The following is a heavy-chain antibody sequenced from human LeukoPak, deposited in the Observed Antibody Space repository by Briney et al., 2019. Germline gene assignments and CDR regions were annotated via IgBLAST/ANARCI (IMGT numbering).Heavy chain of an antibody. D-gene: IGHD2-2*01. J-gene: IGHJ4*02. Sequence: GDSVTVSCKASGYPFTGYYLHWVRQAPGQGLEWMGWINPNSGCTTYEQKFQGRVIMTRDTSISTAYMELSRLRSDDTAVYYCARLADCSSSSCRSFDYWGQGTLVTVSS. CDR3: ARLADCSSSSCRSFDY. CDR2: INPNSGCT. CDR1: GYPFTGYY. V-gene: IGHV1-2*02.